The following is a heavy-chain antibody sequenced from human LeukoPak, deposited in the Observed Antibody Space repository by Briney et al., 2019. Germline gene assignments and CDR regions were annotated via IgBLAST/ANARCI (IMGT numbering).Heavy chain of an antibody. J-gene: IGHJ4*02. CDR1: EFTFSSYA. V-gene: IGHV3-23*01. CDR2: ISGSGDTT. Sequence: QPGGSMRLSCAASEFTFSSYAMSWVRQAPGKGLEWVSSISGSGDTTYYADSVKGRFTISRNNSKNTLYLQMNSLRAEDTAIYYCAKHLRYFDWLPYQYYFDYWGQGALVSVSS. CDR3: AKHLRYFDWLPYQYYFDY. D-gene: IGHD3-9*01.